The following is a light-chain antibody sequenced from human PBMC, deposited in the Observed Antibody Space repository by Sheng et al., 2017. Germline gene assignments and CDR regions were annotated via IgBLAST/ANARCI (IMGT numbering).Light chain of an antibody. CDR2: GAS. Sequence: EIVMTQSPATLSVSPGERATLSCRASQSVSSKLAWYQHKPGQAPRLLIYGASTRDTGIPARFSGSGSGTEFTLTISSLQSEDFAVYYCQHYNNWPYTFGQGTKLEFK. V-gene: IGKV3-15*01. J-gene: IGKJ2*01. CDR3: QHYNNWPYT. CDR1: QSVSSK.